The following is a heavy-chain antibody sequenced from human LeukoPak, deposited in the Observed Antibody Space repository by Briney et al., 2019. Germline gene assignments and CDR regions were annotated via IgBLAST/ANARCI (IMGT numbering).Heavy chain of an antibody. D-gene: IGHD6-13*01. Sequence: SQTLSLTCTVSGGSINRGGYYWSWIRQHPGKGLEWIGYSYYSGNTYYNPSLKSPVTLSVDTSKNQFSLKVISVTAADTAVYYCARGLAANYFFDYWGQGTLVTVSS. J-gene: IGHJ4*02. CDR3: ARGLAANYFFDY. V-gene: IGHV4-31*02. CDR2: SYYSGNT. CDR1: GGSINRGGYY.